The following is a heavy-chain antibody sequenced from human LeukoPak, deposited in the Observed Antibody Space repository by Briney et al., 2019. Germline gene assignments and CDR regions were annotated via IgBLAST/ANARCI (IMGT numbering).Heavy chain of an antibody. CDR1: GYTFTSYD. Sequence: ASVKVSCKASGYTFTSYDINWVRQATGQGLEWMGWMNPNSADTGYAQKSQGRVTMTRNTSISTAYMELSSLRSEDTAVYYCTRHPVGALRDWGQGTLVTVSS. D-gene: IGHD1-26*01. CDR2: MNPNSADT. J-gene: IGHJ4*02. V-gene: IGHV1-8*01. CDR3: TRHPVGALRD.